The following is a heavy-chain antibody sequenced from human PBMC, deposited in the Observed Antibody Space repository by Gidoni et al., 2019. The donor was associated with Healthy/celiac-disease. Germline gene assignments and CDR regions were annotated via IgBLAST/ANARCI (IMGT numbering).Heavy chain of an antibody. Sequence: EVQLVESGGGLVQPGGSLRLSCAASGFPFSSYWMSWVRQAPGKGLEWVANIKQDGSEKYYVDSVKGRFTISRDNAKNSLYLQMNSLRAEDTAVYYCARDIPRWPLTTPEFDAFDIWGQGTMVTVSS. CDR1: GFPFSSYW. V-gene: IGHV3-7*03. J-gene: IGHJ3*02. D-gene: IGHD4-17*01. CDR3: ARDIPRWPLTTPEFDAFDI. CDR2: IKQDGSEK.